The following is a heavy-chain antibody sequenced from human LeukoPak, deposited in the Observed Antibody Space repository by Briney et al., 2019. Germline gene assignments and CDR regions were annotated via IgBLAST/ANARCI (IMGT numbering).Heavy chain of an antibody. J-gene: IGHJ3*02. V-gene: IGHV3-33*01. Sequence: GRSLRLSCAASGFTFSSYGMHWVRQAPGKGLEWVAVIWYDGSNKYYADSVKGRFTISRDNSKNTLYLQMNSLRAEDTAVYYCARENYDFWSGSDDAFDIWGQGTMVTVSS. CDR3: ARENYDFWSGSDDAFDI. CDR2: IWYDGSNK. D-gene: IGHD3-3*01. CDR1: GFTFSSYG.